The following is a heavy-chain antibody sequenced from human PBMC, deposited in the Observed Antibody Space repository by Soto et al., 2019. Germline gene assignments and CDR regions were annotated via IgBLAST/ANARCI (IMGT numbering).Heavy chain of an antibody. CDR1: GGTFSSYA. D-gene: IGHD3-10*01. Sequence: SVKVSCKASGGTFSSYAISWVRQAPGQGLEWMGGIIPIFGTANYAQKFQGRVTITADESTSTAYMELSSLRSEDTAVYYCAREVTMVRGVNDAFDIWGQGAMVTVSS. J-gene: IGHJ3*02. V-gene: IGHV1-69*13. CDR3: AREVTMVRGVNDAFDI. CDR2: IIPIFGTA.